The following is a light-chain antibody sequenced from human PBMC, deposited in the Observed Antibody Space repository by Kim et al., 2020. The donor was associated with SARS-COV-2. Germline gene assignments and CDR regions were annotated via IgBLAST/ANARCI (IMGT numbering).Light chain of an antibody. CDR3: QQYTTSPIT. J-gene: IGKJ5*01. CDR2: GAS. Sequence: EIVLTQSPGTLSLSRGESATLSCRASQTIDNYLAWYQHKSGQAPRLLIYGASSRATGVSDRFRGSGSGTDFTLTISRLEPEDVAVFYCQQYTTSPITFGQGTRLEIK. CDR1: QTIDNY. V-gene: IGKV3-20*01.